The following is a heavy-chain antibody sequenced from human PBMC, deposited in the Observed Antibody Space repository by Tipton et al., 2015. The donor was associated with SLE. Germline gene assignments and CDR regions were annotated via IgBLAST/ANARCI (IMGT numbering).Heavy chain of an antibody. V-gene: IGHV4-39*01. J-gene: IGHJ3*02. CDR3: ARHQVREDIPIIEAFDI. CDR1: GGSISTSSFY. Sequence: TLSLTCTVSGGSISTSSFYWGWIRQTPGKGLEWIGCVYYSGATYDNPSLKSRVTISVEASKNQMSLRLKSVTAADTAVYYCARHQVREDIPIIEAFDIWGQGSVVTVSS. D-gene: IGHD1-14*01. CDR2: VYYSGAT.